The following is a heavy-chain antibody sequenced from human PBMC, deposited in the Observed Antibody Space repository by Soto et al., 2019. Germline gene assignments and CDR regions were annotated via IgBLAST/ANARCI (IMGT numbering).Heavy chain of an antibody. CDR1: GFSLSTSGVG. J-gene: IGHJ5*02. Sequence: QITLKESGPTLVNPTQTLTLTCTFSGFSLSTSGVGVGWIRQPPGKALEWLALIYWDDDKRYSPSLKSRLTITQDTSKNQVVLTMTNMDPVDTATYYCAHRGGQGSSSDLFDPWGQGTLVTVSS. V-gene: IGHV2-5*02. CDR3: AHRGGQGSSSDLFDP. CDR2: IYWDDDK. D-gene: IGHD6-13*01.